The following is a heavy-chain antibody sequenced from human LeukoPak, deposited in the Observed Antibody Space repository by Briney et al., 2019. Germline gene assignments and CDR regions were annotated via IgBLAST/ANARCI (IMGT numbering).Heavy chain of an antibody. D-gene: IGHD2-21*01. Sequence: GGSLRLSCAASRFTFSNYSMNWVRQAPGKGLEWVSSISSSSSYIYYADSVKGRFTISRDNAKNSLYLQMNSLRAEDTAVYYCARGPDSSILWDYWGQGTLVTVSS. CDR2: ISSSSSYI. J-gene: IGHJ4*02. CDR3: ARGPDSSILWDY. V-gene: IGHV3-21*04. CDR1: RFTFSNYS.